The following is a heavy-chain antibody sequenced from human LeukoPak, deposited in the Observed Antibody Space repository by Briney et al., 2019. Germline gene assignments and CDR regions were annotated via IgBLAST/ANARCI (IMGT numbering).Heavy chain of an antibody. V-gene: IGHV3-7*01. CDR2: MKPDGSDK. CDR3: ARDNYFYYYMDV. J-gene: IGHJ6*03. Sequence: GGSLRLSCAASGFTISSYWMNWVRQAPGKGLEWVANMKPDGSDKYYVDSVKGRFTISRDNAKNSLYLQMNSLRAEDTAVYYCARDNYFYYYMDVWGKGTTVTISS. CDR1: GFTISSYW.